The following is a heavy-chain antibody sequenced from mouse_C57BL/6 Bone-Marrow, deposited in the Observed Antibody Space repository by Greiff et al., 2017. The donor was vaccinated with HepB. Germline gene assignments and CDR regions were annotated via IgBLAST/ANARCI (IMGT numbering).Heavy chain of an antibody. CDR2: IWGVGST. CDR3: GSLYSKFAY. D-gene: IGHD2-5*01. V-gene: IGHV2-6*01. J-gene: IGHJ3*01. Sequence: VKLVESGPGLVAPSQCLSITCTVSGFSFTSYGVDWVRQSPGKGLEWLGVIWGVGSTNYNSALKARLSISKDNSKSQVFLKMNSLQTDDTAMYYCGSLYSKFAYWGQGTLVTVSA. CDR1: GFSFTSYG.